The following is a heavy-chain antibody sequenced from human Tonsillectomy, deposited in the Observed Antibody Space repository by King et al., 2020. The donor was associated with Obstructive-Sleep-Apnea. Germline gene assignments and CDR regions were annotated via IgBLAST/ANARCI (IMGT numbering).Heavy chain of an antibody. D-gene: IGHD2-2*01. CDR2: IYYSGGT. CDR3: AREGDIVVVPAANMDV. J-gene: IGHJ6*02. Sequence: LQLQESGPGLVKPSETLSLTCTVSGGSISRSSYYWGWIRQPPGKGLEWIGSIYYSGGTYYNPSLKSRGTIAVETSKKQFSLKLSSVTAADTAVYYCAREGDIVVVPAANMDVWGQGTTVTVSS. CDR1: GGSISRSSYY. V-gene: IGHV4-39*07.